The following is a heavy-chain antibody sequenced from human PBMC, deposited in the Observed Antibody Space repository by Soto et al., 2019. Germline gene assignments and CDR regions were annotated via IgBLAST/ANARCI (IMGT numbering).Heavy chain of an antibody. V-gene: IGHV3-53*01. CDR2: IYSGGST. CDR1: GFTVSSNY. CDR3: ARDRTIFRYPGYYYGMDV. J-gene: IGHJ6*02. Sequence: QPGGSLRLSCAASGFTVSSNYMSWVRQAPGKGLEWVSVIYSGGSTYYADSVKGRFTISRDNSKNTLYLQMNSLRAEDTAVYYCARDRTIFRYPGYYYGMDVWGQGTTVTVSS. D-gene: IGHD3-3*01.